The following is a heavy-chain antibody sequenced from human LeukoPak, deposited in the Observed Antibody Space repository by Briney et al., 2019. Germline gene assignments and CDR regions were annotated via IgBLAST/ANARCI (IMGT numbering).Heavy chain of an antibody. Sequence: TGGSLRLSCVVSGFPFCDVWMSGVGQAPGKGGEGVANIKQEGSEKYYVDSVKGRFTISRDSSLYLQMDRLRAEDTAVYYCAKEIGWSGYRPCYFDSWGQGTLVTVSS. CDR3: AKEIGWSGYRPCYFDS. D-gene: IGHD3-3*01. CDR1: GFPFCDVW. CDR2: IKQEGSEK. J-gene: IGHJ4*02. V-gene: IGHV3-7*03.